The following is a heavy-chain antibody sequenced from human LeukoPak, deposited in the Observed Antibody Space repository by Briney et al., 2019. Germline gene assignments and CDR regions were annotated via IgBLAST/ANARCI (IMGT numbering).Heavy chain of an antibody. J-gene: IGHJ4*02. D-gene: IGHD2-21*01. CDR2: MFISGSA. Sequence: PSETLSLTCSVSGGSIDSYSWSWIRQLAGKGLEWIGRMFISGSANHNPSLKSRVTLSVDTSKNQFSLKLSSMTAADTAVYYCARERGSVESQFYFDYWGQGALVTVSS. CDR1: GGSIDSYS. CDR3: ARERGSVESQFYFDY. V-gene: IGHV4-4*07.